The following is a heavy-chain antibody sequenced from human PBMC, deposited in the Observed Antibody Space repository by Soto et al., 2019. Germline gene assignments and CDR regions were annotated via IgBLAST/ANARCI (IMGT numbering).Heavy chain of an antibody. V-gene: IGHV3-11*01. CDR1: GFTFSDYY. CDR3: ARDVDADFRTDFDY. J-gene: IGHJ4*02. D-gene: IGHD4-17*01. CDR2: ISGNGEII. Sequence: GGSVRLSCAASGFTFSDYYIHWIRRAPGKGLEWISYISGNGEIIQYAASARGRFTISRGNAENSVYLEMDSLRAEDTALYYCARDVDADFRTDFDYWGRGTLVTVSS.